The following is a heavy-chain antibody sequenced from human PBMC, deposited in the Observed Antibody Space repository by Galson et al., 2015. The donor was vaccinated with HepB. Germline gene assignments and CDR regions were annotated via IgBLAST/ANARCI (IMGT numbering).Heavy chain of an antibody. J-gene: IGHJ4*02. CDR2: ISSSSSYI. Sequence: SLRLSCAASGFTFSSYSMNWVRQAPGKGLEWVSSISSSSSYIYYADSVKGRFTISRDNAKNSLYLQMNSLRAEDTAVYYCARVPTFIRAAAAYYFDYWGQGTLVTVSS. CDR1: GFTFSSYS. CDR3: ARVPTFIRAAAAYYFDY. D-gene: IGHD6-13*01. V-gene: IGHV3-21*01.